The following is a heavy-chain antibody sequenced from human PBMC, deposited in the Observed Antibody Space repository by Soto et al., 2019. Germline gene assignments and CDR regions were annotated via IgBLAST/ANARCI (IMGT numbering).Heavy chain of an antibody. J-gene: IGHJ6*02. CDR1: GYTFTAYH. CDR3: ARTMDYYYGRGSGNGHGV. D-gene: IGHD3-10*02. Sequence: QVRLVQSGAEVKEPGDSVRVSCEASGYTFTAYHIHWVRQAPGQGLEWMGWINPKFGDTGYAQDFQGRVSMTSDMSISRVYMELSRLTSDYTAIYYCARTMDYYYGRGSGNGHGVWGQGTTVTVFS. V-gene: IGHV1-2*02. CDR2: INPKFGDT.